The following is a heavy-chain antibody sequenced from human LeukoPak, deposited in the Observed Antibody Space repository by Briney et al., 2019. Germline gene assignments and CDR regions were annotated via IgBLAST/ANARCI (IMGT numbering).Heavy chain of an antibody. CDR3: ARSPYYYYGMDV. J-gene: IGHJ6*02. Sequence: ASVKVSCKASGYTFTSYDINWVRQATGQGLEWMGWMNPNSGNTGYAQKFQGRVTMTRNTSISTAYIELSSLRSGDTAVYYCARSPYYYYGMDVWGQGTTVTVSS. V-gene: IGHV1-8*01. CDR1: GYTFTSYD. CDR2: MNPNSGNT.